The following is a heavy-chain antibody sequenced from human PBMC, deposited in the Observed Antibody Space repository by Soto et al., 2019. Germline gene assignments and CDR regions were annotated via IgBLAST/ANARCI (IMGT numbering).Heavy chain of an antibody. Sequence: GGSLRLSCAASGFTFSSYAMSWVRQSPGKGLEWVSAIPGSGGSTYYAGSVKGRFTISRDNSKNTLYLQMNNLRVEDTAVYYCAKIGTSSSVSLPLVLLDYWGQG. V-gene: IGHV3-23*01. J-gene: IGHJ4*02. CDR3: AKIGTSSSVSLPLVLLDY. D-gene: IGHD6-6*01. CDR2: IPGSGGST. CDR1: GFTFSSYA.